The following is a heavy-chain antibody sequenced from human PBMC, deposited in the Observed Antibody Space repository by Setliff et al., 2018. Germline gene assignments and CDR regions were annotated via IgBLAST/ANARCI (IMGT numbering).Heavy chain of an antibody. CDR2: IHHTGTT. J-gene: IGHJ4*02. CDR3: ARAKDGYDFDYFDY. CDR1: DGSIRSGDY. D-gene: IGHD5-12*01. V-gene: IGHV4-31*03. Sequence: PSETLSLTCTVSDGSIRSGDYWGWIRQHPGKGLEWIGYIHHTGTTFYNPSLRSRVTISVDTSKNQLSLKLTSLTAADTAVYYCARAKDGYDFDYFDYWGQGTPVTVSS.